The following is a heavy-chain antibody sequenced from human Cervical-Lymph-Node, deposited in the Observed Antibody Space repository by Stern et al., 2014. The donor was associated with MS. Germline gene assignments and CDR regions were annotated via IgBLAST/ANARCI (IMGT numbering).Heavy chain of an antibody. V-gene: IGHV4-59*01. J-gene: IGHJ3*02. CDR2: IFYSGST. CDR3: ASPNAFHAFDI. CDR1: GGSISSYN. D-gene: IGHD2/OR15-2a*01. Sequence: QVQLQESGPGLAKPSETLSLTCTVSGGSISSYNWSWIRQPPGTGLEWIGNIFYSGSTNYNPSLKSRVTISLDTSKNQFSLKLSSVTAADTAMYYCASPNAFHAFDIGGQGTMVTVAS.